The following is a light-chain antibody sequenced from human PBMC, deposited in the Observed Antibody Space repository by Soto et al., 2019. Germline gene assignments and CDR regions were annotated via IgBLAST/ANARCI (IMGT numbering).Light chain of an antibody. J-gene: IGLJ1*01. Sequence: SALTQPRSVSGSPGQSVTISCTGTSSDVGGYNYVSWYQQHPGKAPKLMIYEVSKRPSGVPDRFSGSKSDNTAYLTVSGLQAEDEADYYCISYAGSDNFVFGTGTKVTVL. V-gene: IGLV2-8*01. CDR1: SSDVGGYNY. CDR3: ISYAGSDNFV. CDR2: EVS.